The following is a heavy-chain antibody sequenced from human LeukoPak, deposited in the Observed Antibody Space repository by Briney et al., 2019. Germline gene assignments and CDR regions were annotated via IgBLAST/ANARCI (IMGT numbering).Heavy chain of an antibody. CDR2: IYHSGST. Sequence: SETLSLTCAVSGYSISSGYYWGWIRQPPGKGLEWIGSIYHSGSTHYNPSLKSRVTISVDTSKNQFSLKLSSVTAADTAVYYCASTYCSSTSCSLNAFDIWGQGTMVTVSS. D-gene: IGHD2-2*01. CDR1: GYSISSGYY. CDR3: ASTYCSSTSCSLNAFDI. V-gene: IGHV4-38-2*01. J-gene: IGHJ3*02.